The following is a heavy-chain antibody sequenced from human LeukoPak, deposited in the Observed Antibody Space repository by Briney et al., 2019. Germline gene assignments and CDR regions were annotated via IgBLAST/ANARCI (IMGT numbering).Heavy chain of an antibody. CDR1: GYSFTSYW. CDR3: ARHYSSSWYKPQDAFDI. CDR2: IYPGDSDT. D-gene: IGHD6-13*01. V-gene: IGHV5-51*01. Sequence: GESLKISRKGSGYSFTSYWIGWVRQMPGKGLEWMGIIYPGDSDTRYSPSFQGQVTISADKSISTAYLQWSSLKASDTAMYYCARHYSSSWYKPQDAFDIWGQGTMVTVSS. J-gene: IGHJ3*02.